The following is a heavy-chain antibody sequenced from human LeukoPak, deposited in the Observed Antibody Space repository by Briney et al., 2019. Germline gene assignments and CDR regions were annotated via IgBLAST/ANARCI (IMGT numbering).Heavy chain of an antibody. CDR2: ISSSGSTI. Sequence: PGGSLRLSCAASGFTFSDYYMSWIRQAPGKGLEWVSYISSSGSTIYYADSVKGRFAISRDNAENSLYLQMNSLRAEDTAVYYCARVRDGDYLFDYWGQGTLVTVSS. CDR3: ARVRDGDYLFDY. J-gene: IGHJ4*02. V-gene: IGHV3-11*04. D-gene: IGHD4-17*01. CDR1: GFTFSDYY.